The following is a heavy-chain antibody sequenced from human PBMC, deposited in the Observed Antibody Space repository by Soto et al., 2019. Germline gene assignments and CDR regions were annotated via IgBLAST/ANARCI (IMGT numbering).Heavy chain of an antibody. D-gene: IGHD3-10*01. J-gene: IGHJ6*02. V-gene: IGHV3-13*01. CDR1: GFTFSSYD. CDR3: ARGGAGYYGMDV. Sequence: QTGGSLRLSCAASGFTFSSYDMHWVRQATGKGLEWVSAIGTAGDTYYPGSVKGRFTISRENAKNSLYLQMNSLRAGDTAVYYCARGGAGYYGMDVWGQGTTVTVSS. CDR2: IGTAGDT.